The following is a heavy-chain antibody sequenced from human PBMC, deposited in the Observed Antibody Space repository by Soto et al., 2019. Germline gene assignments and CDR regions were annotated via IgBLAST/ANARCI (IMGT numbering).Heavy chain of an antibody. D-gene: IGHD2-15*01. J-gene: IGHJ4*02. V-gene: IGHV1-69*02. Sequence: QVQLVQSGAEVKKPGSSVKVSCKASGGTFSSYTISWVRQAPGQGLEWMGRIIPILGIANYAQKFQGRVTITADKSTSTAYMELSSLRSEDTAVYSCATVGYWVGGFDYWGQGTLVTVSS. CDR1: GGTFSSYT. CDR3: ATVGYWVGGFDY. CDR2: IIPILGIA.